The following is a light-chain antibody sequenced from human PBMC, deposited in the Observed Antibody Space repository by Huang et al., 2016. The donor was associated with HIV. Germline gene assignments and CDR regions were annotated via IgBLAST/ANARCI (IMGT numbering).Light chain of an antibody. CDR3: QEYDNWPPMYT. CDR2: GAS. V-gene: IGKV3D-15*01. CDR1: QSVNSN. J-gene: IGKJ2*01. Sequence: EIVMTQSPATLSVSPGERATLSCRASQSVNSNLAWYQQKPGQAPRLLIFGASHRATGTPARFSGSGSGTEFTPTISSLQSEDFAAYYCQEYDNWPPMYTFGQGTKLEIK.